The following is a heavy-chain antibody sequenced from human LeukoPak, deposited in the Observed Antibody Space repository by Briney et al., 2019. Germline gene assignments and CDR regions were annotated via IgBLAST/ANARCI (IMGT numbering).Heavy chain of an antibody. V-gene: IGHV3-20*04. CDR2: INWNGGST. CDR1: GFTFDDYG. J-gene: IGHJ4*02. D-gene: IGHD3-16*02. CDR3: AKWAFGGVIATIFDY. Sequence: GGSLRLSCAASGFTFDDYGMSWVRQAPGKGLEWVSGINWNGGSTGYADSVKGRFTISRDNAKNSLYLQMNSLRAEDTAVYYCAKWAFGGVIATIFDYWGQGTLVTVSS.